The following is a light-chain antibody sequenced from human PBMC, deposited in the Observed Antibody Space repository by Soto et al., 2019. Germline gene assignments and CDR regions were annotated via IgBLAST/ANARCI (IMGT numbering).Light chain of an antibody. Sequence: DIQMTQPPATLTGSLGDRVTIPCRARQTVSSWLAWYQQKPGKAPKLLIYQASTLKSGVPSRFSGSGSGTEFTLTISSLPSEDVAVYYCQQHKNWPLTFGQGTKVDIK. CDR1: QTVSSW. CDR2: QAS. J-gene: IGKJ4*01. CDR3: QQHKNWPLT. V-gene: IGKV1-5*03.